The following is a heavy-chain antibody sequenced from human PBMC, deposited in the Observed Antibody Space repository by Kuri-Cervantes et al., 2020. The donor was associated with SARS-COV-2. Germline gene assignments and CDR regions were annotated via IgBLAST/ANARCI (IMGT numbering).Heavy chain of an antibody. CDR1: GYTFTGYY. D-gene: IGHD7-27*01. V-gene: IGHV1-2*02. CDR3: ARERAGDLIGY. CDR2: INPNSGGT. Sequence: ASVKDSCKASGYTFTGYYMHWVRQAPRQGLEWMGWINPNSGGTNYAQKFQGRVTMTSDTSISTAYMELSSLRSDDTAVYYCARERAGDLIGYWGQGTLVTVSS. J-gene: IGHJ4*02.